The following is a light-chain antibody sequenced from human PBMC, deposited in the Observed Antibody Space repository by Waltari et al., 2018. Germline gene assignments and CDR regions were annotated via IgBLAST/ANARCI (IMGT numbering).Light chain of an antibody. J-gene: IGLJ2*01. V-gene: IGLV3-27*01. Sequence: SYELTQPSSVSVSPGQTARITCPGDVLAKQYVRWFQREPGQAPVLVIYKDSERPSGIPDQISGSTSGTTVTWTSSGAHVGDEADYYCYCAADSNVRVFGGGTRLTVL. CDR2: KDS. CDR1: VLAKQY. CDR3: YCAADSNVRV.